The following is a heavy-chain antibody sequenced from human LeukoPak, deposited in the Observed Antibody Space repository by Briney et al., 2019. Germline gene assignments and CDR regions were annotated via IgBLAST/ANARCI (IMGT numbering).Heavy chain of an antibody. CDR2: IIPILGIA. V-gene: IGHV1-69*10. Sequence: SVTVSCKASGGTFSIYAISWVRQAPGQGLEWMGGIIPILGIANYAQKFQGTVTITADKSQSTPYMDLSTLRSEDTALYYCAKSGIAVAGFLDYWGQGTLVTVSS. CDR1: GGTFSIYA. D-gene: IGHD6-19*01. CDR3: AKSGIAVAGFLDY. J-gene: IGHJ4*02.